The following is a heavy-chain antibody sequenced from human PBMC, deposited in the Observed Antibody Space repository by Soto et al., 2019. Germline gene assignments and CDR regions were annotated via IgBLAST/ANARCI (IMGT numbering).Heavy chain of an antibody. CDR1: GFTFTSSA. J-gene: IGHJ4*02. Sequence: SVKVSCKASGFTFTSSAVQWVRQARGQRLEWIGWIVVGSGNTNYAQKFQERVTITRDMSTSTAYMELSSLRSEDTAVYYCAADPELYCTNGVCYTGGMDYWGQGTLVTVSS. CDR2: IVVGSGNT. D-gene: IGHD2-8*01. CDR3: AADPELYCTNGVCYTGGMDY. V-gene: IGHV1-58*01.